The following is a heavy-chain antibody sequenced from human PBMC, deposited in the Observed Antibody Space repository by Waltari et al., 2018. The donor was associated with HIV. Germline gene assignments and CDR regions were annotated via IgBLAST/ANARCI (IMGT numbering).Heavy chain of an antibody. CDR3: ARDGLGAFDY. D-gene: IGHD3-10*01. Sequence: EVQLVESGGGLVKPGGSLRLSCAASGFTFSSYSMNWVRQAPGKGLEWVSSISSSSSYIYYADSGKGRFTISRDNAKNSLYLQMNSLRAEDTAVYYCARDGLGAFDYWGQGTLVTVSS. CDR1: GFTFSSYS. V-gene: IGHV3-21*01. CDR2: ISSSSSYI. J-gene: IGHJ4*02.